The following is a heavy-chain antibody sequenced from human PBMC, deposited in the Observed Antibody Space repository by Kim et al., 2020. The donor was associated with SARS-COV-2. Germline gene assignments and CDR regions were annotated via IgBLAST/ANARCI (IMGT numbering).Heavy chain of an antibody. CDR2: INHSGST. CDR3: ARGSAMDYVWGSYPHYFDY. D-gene: IGHD3-16*02. CDR1: GGSFSGYY. Sequence: SETLSLTCAVYGGSFSGYYWSWIRQPPGKGLEWIGEINHSGSTNYNPSLKSRVTISVDTSKNQFSLKLSSVTAADTAVYYCARGSAMDYVWGSYPHYFDYCGQGTLVTVSS. J-gene: IGHJ4*02. V-gene: IGHV4-34*01.